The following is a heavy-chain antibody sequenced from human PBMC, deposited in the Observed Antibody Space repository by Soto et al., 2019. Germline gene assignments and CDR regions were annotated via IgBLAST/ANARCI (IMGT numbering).Heavy chain of an antibody. CDR2: ISYDGSNK. CDR3: AKAPYSSGWFDCFDY. D-gene: IGHD6-19*01. Sequence: QTPGKGLEWVAVISYDGSNKYYADSVKGRFTISRDNSKNTLYLQMNSLRAEDTAVYYCAKAPYSSGWFDCFDYWGQGTLVTVPS. J-gene: IGHJ4*02. V-gene: IGHV3-30*18.